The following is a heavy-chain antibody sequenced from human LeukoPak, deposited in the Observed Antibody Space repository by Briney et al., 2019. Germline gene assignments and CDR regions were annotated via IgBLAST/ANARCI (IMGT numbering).Heavy chain of an antibody. J-gene: IGHJ4*02. CDR3: ARGHSSGSTHTFGY. CDR1: GYTFTSYD. Sequence: ASVKVTCKASGYTFTSYDINWVRQATGQGLEWMGWMNPNSGNTGYAQKFQGRVTMTRNTSISTAYMELSSLRSEDTAVYYCARGHSSGSTHTFGYWGQGTLVTVSS. D-gene: IGHD6-19*01. V-gene: IGHV1-8*01. CDR2: MNPNSGNT.